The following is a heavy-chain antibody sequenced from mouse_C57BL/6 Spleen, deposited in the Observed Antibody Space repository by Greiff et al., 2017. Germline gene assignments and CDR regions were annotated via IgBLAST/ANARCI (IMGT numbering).Heavy chain of an antibody. CDR2: IDPSDSET. CDR3: ARTKSGAMDY. CDR1: GYTFTSYW. D-gene: IGHD1-3*01. J-gene: IGHJ4*01. V-gene: IGHV1-52*01. Sequence: QVQLKQPGAELVRPGSSVKLSCKASGYTFTSYWMHWVKQRPIQGLEWIGNIDPSDSETHYNQKFKDKATLTVDKSSSTAYMQLSSLTSEDSAVYYCARTKSGAMDYWGQGTSVTVSS.